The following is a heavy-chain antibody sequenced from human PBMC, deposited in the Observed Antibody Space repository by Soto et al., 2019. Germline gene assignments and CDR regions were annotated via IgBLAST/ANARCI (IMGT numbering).Heavy chain of an antibody. J-gene: IGHJ6*02. CDR2: ISSRGSSI. Sequence: GGSLRLSCAVSGFTFSDYYRSWIGQAPGKGLEWVSYISSRGSSIYYADSVKGRFTISRDNAKNSLYLQMNGLRAEDTAVYYCARGYYDFWSGYYISPYGMDVWGQGTTVTVSS. V-gene: IGHV3-11*01. CDR3: ARGYYDFWSGYYISPYGMDV. CDR1: GFTFSDYY. D-gene: IGHD3-3*01.